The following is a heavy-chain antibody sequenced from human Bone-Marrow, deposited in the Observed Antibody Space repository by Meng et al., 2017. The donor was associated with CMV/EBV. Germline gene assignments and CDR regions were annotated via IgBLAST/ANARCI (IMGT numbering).Heavy chain of an antibody. D-gene: IGHD3-9*01. J-gene: IGHJ4*02. CDR3: ARKGMLTGYLR. V-gene: IGHV4-34*01. CDR2: INHRGST. Sequence: GSLRLSCAVYGGSFSGYYWSWIRQPPGKGLEWIGGINHRGSTNYTPSLKRRVTISVDTSKNQFSLKLSTVTAADTAVYYCARKGMLTGYLRWGQGTLVTVSS. CDR1: GGSFSGYY.